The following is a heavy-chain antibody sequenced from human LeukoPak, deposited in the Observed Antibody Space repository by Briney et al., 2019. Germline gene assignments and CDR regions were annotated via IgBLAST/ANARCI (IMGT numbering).Heavy chain of an antibody. D-gene: IGHD5-18*01. CDR1: GFTVSTNY. J-gene: IGHJ4*02. CDR2: ISGSGGST. Sequence: GGSLRLSCAASGFTVSTNYMSWVRQAPGKGLEWVSAISGSGGSTYYADSVKGRFTISRDNSKNTLYLQMNSLRAEDTAVYYCAKDGPDTAMVGPFDYWGQGTLVTVSS. V-gene: IGHV3-23*01. CDR3: AKDGPDTAMVGPFDY.